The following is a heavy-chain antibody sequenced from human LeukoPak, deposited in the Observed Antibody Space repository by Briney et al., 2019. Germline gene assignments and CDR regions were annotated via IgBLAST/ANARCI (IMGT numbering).Heavy chain of an antibody. D-gene: IGHD2-8*01. V-gene: IGHV5-51*01. CDR2: IYPGDSDT. CDR1: GYSFTSYW. J-gene: IGHJ6*03. CDR3: ARLSDSTNYNYYMDV. Sequence: GESLKISCKGSGYSFTSYWIGWVRQMPGKGLEWMGIIYPGDSDTRYTPSFQGQVTISADKSISTVYLQWSSLKASDTATYYCARLSDSTNYNYYMDVWGKGTTVTVSS.